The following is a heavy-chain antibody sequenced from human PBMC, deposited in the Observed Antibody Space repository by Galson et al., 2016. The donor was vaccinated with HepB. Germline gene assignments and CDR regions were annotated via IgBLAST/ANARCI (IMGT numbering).Heavy chain of an antibody. Sequence: SLRLSCAASGFTFSSYAMNWVRQAPGKGLEWVSGISGSGGSTYYADSVKGRFTISRDNSKNTLYLQMNSLRAEDTAVYYCARTIAGTPWHHYYYGMDVWGQGTTVSVSS. J-gene: IGHJ6*02. CDR3: ARTIAGTPWHHYYYGMDV. CDR2: ISGSGGST. CDR1: GFTFSSYA. V-gene: IGHV3-23*01. D-gene: IGHD1-20*01.